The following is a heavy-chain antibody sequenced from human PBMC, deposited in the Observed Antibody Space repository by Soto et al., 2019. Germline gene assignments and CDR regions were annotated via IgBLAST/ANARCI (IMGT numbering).Heavy chain of an antibody. J-gene: IGHJ4*02. CDR3: ARESTFGGVIGFDY. V-gene: IGHV4-30-2*01. CDR1: GGSISSGGYS. CDR2: IYHNGGT. Sequence: QLQLQESGSRLVKPSQTLSLTCAVSGGSISSGGYSWSWIRQPPGKGLEWFGYIYHNGGTYYNPSLKSRVTISIDRSKNQFSLKLSSVTAADTAVYYCARESTFGGVIGFDYWGQGALVTVSS. D-gene: IGHD3-16*01.